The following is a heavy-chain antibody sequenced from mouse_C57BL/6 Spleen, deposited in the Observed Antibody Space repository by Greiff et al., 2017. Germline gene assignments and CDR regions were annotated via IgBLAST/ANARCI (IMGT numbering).Heavy chain of an antibody. J-gene: IGHJ3*01. CDR2: IDPSDSEP. CDR1: GYTFTSYW. V-gene: IGHV1-52*01. CDR3: ARGKYGNYEAWFAY. D-gene: IGHD2-1*01. Sequence: QVQLQQPGAELVRPGSSVKLSCKASGYTFTSYWMNWVKQRPIQGLEWIGNIDPSDSEPHYNQKFKDKATLTVDKSSSTAYMQLSSLTSEDSAVYYCARGKYGNYEAWFAYWGQGTLVTVSA.